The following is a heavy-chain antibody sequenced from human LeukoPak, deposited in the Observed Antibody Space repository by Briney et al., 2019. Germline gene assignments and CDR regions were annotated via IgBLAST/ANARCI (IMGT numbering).Heavy chain of an antibody. D-gene: IGHD6-19*01. V-gene: IGHV3-7*05. J-gene: IGHJ4*02. Sequence: PGPSLRLSCAASGFTFSNYWMSSVPHAPGKRLDSVPNIKPDGSESKYVDSVKGRFTSSRDNAKNTLYLQMNSLRAEDTALYYCARDQDAYSSGWYGVFDFWGQGSLVTVSS. CDR3: ARDQDAYSSGWYGVFDF. CDR2: IKPDGSES. CDR1: GFTFSNYW.